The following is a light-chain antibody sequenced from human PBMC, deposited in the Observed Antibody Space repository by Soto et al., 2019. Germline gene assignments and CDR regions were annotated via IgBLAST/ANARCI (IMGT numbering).Light chain of an antibody. J-gene: IGLJ2*01. Sequence: QSALTQPPSASGSLGQSVTISCTGTSSDVGGYNYVSWYQQYPGKAPKLMIYEVSKRPSGVPDRFSGSKSGNTASLTVSGLQADDEADYYCSSYAGSNDGVFGGGTKLTVL. CDR2: EVS. CDR1: SSDVGGYNY. CDR3: SSYAGSNDGV. V-gene: IGLV2-8*01.